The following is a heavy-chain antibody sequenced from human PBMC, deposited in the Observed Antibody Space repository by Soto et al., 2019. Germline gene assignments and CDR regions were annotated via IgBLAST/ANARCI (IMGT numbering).Heavy chain of an antibody. CDR1: GYTLTSYG. J-gene: IGHJ4*02. D-gene: IGHD3-3*01. CDR2: ISPYNGNT. CDR3: VRADFDFWSGYSPFDY. V-gene: IGHV1-18*01. Sequence: QVQLVQSRAEVKKPGASVKVSCKASGYTLTSYGISWVRQAPGQGLEWVGWISPYNGNTNYAQKLQDRVTLTTDTSTSTAYMELRSLRPDDTAVYYCVRADFDFWSGYSPFDYWGQGTLVTVSS.